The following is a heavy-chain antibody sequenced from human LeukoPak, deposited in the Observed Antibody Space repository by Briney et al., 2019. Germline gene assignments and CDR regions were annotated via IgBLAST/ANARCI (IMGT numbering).Heavy chain of an antibody. CDR1: GGTFSSYA. D-gene: IGHD3-22*01. V-gene: IGHV1-69*05. CDR2: IFPIFGTA. CDR3: ARERGNYDSSGNFDY. Sequence: SVKVSCKASGGTFSSYAISWVRQAPGQGLEWMGRIFPIFGTANYAQKSQGRVTITTDESTSTAYMELSSLRSEDTAVYYCARERGNYDSSGNFDYWGQGTLVTVSS. J-gene: IGHJ4*02.